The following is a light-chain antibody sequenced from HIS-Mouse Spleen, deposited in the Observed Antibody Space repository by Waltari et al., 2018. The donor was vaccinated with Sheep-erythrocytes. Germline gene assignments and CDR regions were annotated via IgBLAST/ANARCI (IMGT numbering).Light chain of an antibody. V-gene: IGKV3-11*01. Sequence: EIVLTQSPATLSLSPGERATLSYRASQSVSSYLAWYQQKPGQAPSLLIYDASNRATGIPARFSGSVSGTDFTLTISSLEPEDFAVYYCQQRSNWYTFGQGTKLEIK. CDR1: QSVSSY. J-gene: IGKJ2*01. CDR3: QQRSNWYT. CDR2: DAS.